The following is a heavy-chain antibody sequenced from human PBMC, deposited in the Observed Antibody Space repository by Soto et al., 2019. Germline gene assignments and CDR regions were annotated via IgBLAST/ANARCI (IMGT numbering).Heavy chain of an antibody. Sequence: PGGSLRLSCAASGFTFSGSAMHWVRQASGKGLEWVGRIRSKANSYATAYAASVKGRFTISRDDSKNTAYLQMNSLKTEDTAVYYCTRRRWRNDSSGYSSFDYWGQGTLVTVSS. J-gene: IGHJ4*02. CDR3: TRRRWRNDSSGYSSFDY. D-gene: IGHD3-22*01. V-gene: IGHV3-73*01. CDR2: IRSKANSYAT. CDR1: GFTFSGSA.